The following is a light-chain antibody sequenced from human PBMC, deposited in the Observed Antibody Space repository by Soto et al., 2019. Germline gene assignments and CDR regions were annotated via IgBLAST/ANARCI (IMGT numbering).Light chain of an antibody. V-gene: IGKV3-20*01. CDR2: GAS. CDR3: QQDGRT. Sequence: LTQSPCPLPLSPGERATLFCRASQSFSSSSLAWHLQKPGQAPRLLXYGASSRATGMPARFSGSGYGTAFTHTSSSLQFDYFAVYYCQQDGRTFGQGTKVDIK. CDR1: QSFSSSS. J-gene: IGKJ1*01.